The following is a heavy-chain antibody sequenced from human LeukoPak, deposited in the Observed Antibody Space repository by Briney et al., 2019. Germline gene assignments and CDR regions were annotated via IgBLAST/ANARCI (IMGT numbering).Heavy chain of an antibody. V-gene: IGHV3-23*01. J-gene: IGHJ4*02. D-gene: IGHD4-17*01. CDR2: ISGSGGST. CDR1: GFTFSSYA. CDR3: AKVINYGPSTKYYFDY. Sequence: GGSLRLSCAASGFTFSSYAMSWVRQAPGKGLEWVSAISGSGGSTYYADSVKGRFTISRDNPKNTLYLQMNSLRAEDTAVYYCAKVINYGPSTKYYFDYWGQGTLVTVSS.